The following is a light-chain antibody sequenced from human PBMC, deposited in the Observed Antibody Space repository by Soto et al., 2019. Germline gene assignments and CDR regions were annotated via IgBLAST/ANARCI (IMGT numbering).Light chain of an antibody. V-gene: IGKV3-20*01. CDR2: DAS. CDR1: QSVSSGH. J-gene: IGKJ1*01. CDR3: QKYGSSPQT. Sequence: ETVLTQSPGTLSLSPGERATLSCRASQSVSSGHLAWYQQKPGQAPRLLIYDASSRATGIPDRFSGSGSGTDFTLTISRLEPEDFVVYYCQKYGSSPQTFGQGTKVEIK.